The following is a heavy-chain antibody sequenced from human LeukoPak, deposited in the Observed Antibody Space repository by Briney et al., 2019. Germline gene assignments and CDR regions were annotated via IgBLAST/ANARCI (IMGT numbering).Heavy chain of an antibody. D-gene: IGHD1-26*01. V-gene: IGHV4-39*01. CDR2: VYYIGST. CDR3: SGKQWVMYYFDS. Sequence: SETLSLTCTVSSGSISSSVYYWGWIRQPPGKGLEWIGSVYYIGSTYYNPSLESRVTISLDTSKNQFSLKLSSVTAADTGVYYCSGKQWVMYYFDSWGQGNLVTVSS. CDR1: SGSISSSVYY. J-gene: IGHJ4*02.